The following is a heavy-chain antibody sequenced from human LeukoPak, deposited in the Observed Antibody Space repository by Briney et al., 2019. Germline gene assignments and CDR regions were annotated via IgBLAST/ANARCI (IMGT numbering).Heavy chain of an antibody. Sequence: GGSLRLSCAASGFTFSSYAMHWVRQAPGKGLEWVAVISYDGSNKYYADSVKGRFTISRDNAKNSLYLQMNSLRDEDTAVYYCARDGGSATPFDYWGQGTLVTVSS. J-gene: IGHJ4*02. CDR2: ISYDGSNK. CDR1: GFTFSSYA. CDR3: ARDGGSATPFDY. V-gene: IGHV3-30-3*01.